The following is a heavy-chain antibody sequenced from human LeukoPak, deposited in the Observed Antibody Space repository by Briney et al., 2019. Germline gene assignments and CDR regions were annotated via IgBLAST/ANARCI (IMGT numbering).Heavy chain of an antibody. CDR3: ARDYPGYYDFWSGPTD. J-gene: IGHJ4*02. CDR1: GFTFSSYA. CDR2: ISGSGGST. V-gene: IGHV3-23*01. D-gene: IGHD3-3*01. Sequence: PGGSLRLSCAASGFTFSSYAMSWVRQAPGKGLEWVSAISGSGGSTYYADSVKGRFTISRDNSKNTLYLQMNSLRAEDTAVYYCARDYPGYYDFWSGPTDWGQGTLVTVSS.